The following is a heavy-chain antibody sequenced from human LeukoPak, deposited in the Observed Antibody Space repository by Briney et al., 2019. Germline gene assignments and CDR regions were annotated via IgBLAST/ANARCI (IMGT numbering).Heavy chain of an antibody. D-gene: IGHD2-2*01. CDR3: AKELDYQLLSSAFDI. CDR2: ISGSGGST. J-gene: IGHJ3*02. Sequence: GGPLRLSCAASGFTFSSYGMSWVRQAPGKGLEWVSAISGSGGSTYYADSVKGRFTISRDNSKNTLYLQMNSLRAEDTAVYYCAKELDYQLLSSAFDIWGQGTMVTVSS. CDR1: GFTFSSYG. V-gene: IGHV3-23*01.